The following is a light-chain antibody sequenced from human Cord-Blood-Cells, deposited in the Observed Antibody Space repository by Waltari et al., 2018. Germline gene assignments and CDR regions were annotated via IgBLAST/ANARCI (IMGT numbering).Light chain of an antibody. Sequence: QSVLTQPPSVSGAPGPRVTISCTGSSSTIGAGYAVHWYQKLPGTAPKLLIYGNSNRPSGVPDRFSGSKSGTSASLAITGLQAEDEADYYCQSYDSSLSGYVFGTGTKVTVL. V-gene: IGLV1-40*01. CDR3: QSYDSSLSGYV. J-gene: IGLJ1*01. CDR1: SSTIGAGYA. CDR2: GNS.